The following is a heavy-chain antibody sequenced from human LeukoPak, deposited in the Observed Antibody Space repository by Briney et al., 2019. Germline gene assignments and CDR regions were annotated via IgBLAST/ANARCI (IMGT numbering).Heavy chain of an antibody. CDR3: ARVSGSYYQADY. Sequence: PSQTLSLTCTVSGGSISSYYWSWIRQPPGKGLEWIGYIYYSGSTNYNPSLKSRVTISVDTSKNQFSLKLSSVTAADTAVYYCARVSGSYYQADYWGQGTLVTVSS. D-gene: IGHD1-26*01. J-gene: IGHJ4*02. CDR2: IYYSGST. CDR1: GGSISSYY. V-gene: IGHV4-59*01.